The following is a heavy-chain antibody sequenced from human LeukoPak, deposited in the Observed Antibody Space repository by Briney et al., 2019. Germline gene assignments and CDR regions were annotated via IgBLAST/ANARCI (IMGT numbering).Heavy chain of an antibody. V-gene: IGHV3-66*01. J-gene: IGHJ6*03. CDR1: GFTVSSNY. Sequence: GSLRLSCAASGFTVSSNYMSWVRQAPGKGLEWVSVIYSGGSTYYADSVKGRFTISRDNSENTLYLQMNSLRGEDTAVYYCARDGYSGSYYRLYYFFMDVWGKGTTVTVSS. D-gene: IGHD1-26*01. CDR2: IYSGGST. CDR3: ARDGYSGSYYRLYYFFMDV.